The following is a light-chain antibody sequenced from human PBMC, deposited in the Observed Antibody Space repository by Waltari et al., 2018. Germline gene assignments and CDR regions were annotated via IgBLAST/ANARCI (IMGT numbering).Light chain of an antibody. Sequence: SSELTRDPAVSVALGQTVRITCQGDSLRSYYASWYQQKPGQAPVLVIYGKNNRPSGIPDRFSGSSSGNTASLTITGAQAEDEADYYCNSRDSSGNPLYVFGTGTKVTVL. V-gene: IGLV3-19*01. CDR3: NSRDSSGNPLYV. CDR1: SLRSYY. CDR2: GKN. J-gene: IGLJ1*01.